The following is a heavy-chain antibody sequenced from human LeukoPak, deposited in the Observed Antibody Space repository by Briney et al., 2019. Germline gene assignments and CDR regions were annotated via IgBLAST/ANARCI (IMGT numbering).Heavy chain of an antibody. D-gene: IGHD1-26*01. V-gene: IGHV4-61*02. CDR2: IYTSGST. J-gene: IGHJ4*02. CDR1: GGSISSSSYY. Sequence: SETLSLTCTVSGGSISSSSYYWSWIRQPAGKGLEWIGRIYTSGSTNYNPSLKSRVTMSVDTSKNQLSPKLSSVTAADTAVYYCARGVGATTGLPLYYFDYWGQGTLVTVSS. CDR3: ARGVGATTGLPLYYFDY.